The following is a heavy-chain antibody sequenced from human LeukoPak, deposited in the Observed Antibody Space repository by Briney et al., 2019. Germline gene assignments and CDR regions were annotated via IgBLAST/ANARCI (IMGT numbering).Heavy chain of an antibody. V-gene: IGHV3-23*01. J-gene: IGHJ4*02. D-gene: IGHD3-16*01. CDR2: ITGSGGRT. Sequence: GGSLRLSSAASRFTLSDDAMTCVRQAPEKGLEWVSTITGSGGRTYYADSVKGRFTISRDNSKNTLYLQMDSLRAEDTAVYYCTKVGGRVWSWYDYWGQGTLVSVSS. CDR3: TKVGGRVWSWYDY. CDR1: RFTLSDDA.